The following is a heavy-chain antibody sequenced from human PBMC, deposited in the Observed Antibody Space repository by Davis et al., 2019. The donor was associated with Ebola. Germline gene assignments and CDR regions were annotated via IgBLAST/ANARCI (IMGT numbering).Heavy chain of an antibody. CDR2: INAGNGNT. D-gene: IGHD2-15*01. V-gene: IGHV1-3*01. CDR3: ARGERWYCSGGSCYSGSWFDH. CDR1: GYTFTSYA. J-gene: IGHJ5*02. Sequence: AASVKVSCKASGYTFTSYAMHWVRQAPGQRLEWMGWINAGNGNTKYSQKFQGRVTITRDTSASTAYMELSSLRSEDTAVYYCARGERWYCSGGSCYSGSWFDHWGQGTLVTVSS.